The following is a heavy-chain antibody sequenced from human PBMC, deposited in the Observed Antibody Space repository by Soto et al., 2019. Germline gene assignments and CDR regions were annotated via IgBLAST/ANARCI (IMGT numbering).Heavy chain of an antibody. CDR3: ARYYPGSGRYFFYF. CDR2: INQDGGVT. V-gene: IGHV3-7*03. J-gene: IGHJ4*02. CDR1: GFTFISSF. D-gene: IGHD6-19*01. Sequence: PGGSLRLSCVASGFTFISSFMGWIRQAPGKGLEWVANINQDGGVTYYVDSVEGRFTISRDNTKDSLYLQMNSLRGEDTAIYYYARYYPGSGRYFFYFWGQGTPVTVSS.